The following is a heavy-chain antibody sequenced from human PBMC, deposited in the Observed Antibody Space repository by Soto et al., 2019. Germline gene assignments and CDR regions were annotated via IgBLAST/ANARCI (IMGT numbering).Heavy chain of an antibody. CDR1: GFTFSSYA. Sequence: EVQLLESGGGLVQPGGSLRLSCAASGFTFSSYAMSWVRQALGKGLEWVSAISGSGGSTYYADSVKGRFTISRDNSKNTLYLQMNSLRTEDTAVYYCAKGAAMVKRGLDYWGQGTLGTVSS. D-gene: IGHD5-18*01. CDR3: AKGAAMVKRGLDY. V-gene: IGHV3-23*01. J-gene: IGHJ4*02. CDR2: ISGSGGST.